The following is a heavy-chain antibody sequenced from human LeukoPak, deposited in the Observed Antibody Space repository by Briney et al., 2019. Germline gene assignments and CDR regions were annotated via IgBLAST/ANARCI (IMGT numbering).Heavy chain of an antibody. CDR3: ARDSEAAAGTVDY. CDR1: GFTFNTYG. V-gene: IGHV3-30*02. J-gene: IGHJ4*02. CDR2: IRYDGSDK. Sequence: GGSLRLSCAASGFTFNTYGMHWVRQAPGKGLEWVAFIRYDGSDKYYADSVKGRFTISRNNSKNTLYLQMNSLRAEDTAVYYCARDSEAAAGTVDYWGQGTLVTVSS. D-gene: IGHD6-13*01.